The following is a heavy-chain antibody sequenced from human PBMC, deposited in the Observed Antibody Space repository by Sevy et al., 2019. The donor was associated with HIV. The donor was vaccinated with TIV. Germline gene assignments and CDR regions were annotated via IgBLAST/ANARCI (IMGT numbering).Heavy chain of an antibody. D-gene: IGHD3-10*01. J-gene: IGHJ4*02. CDR3: AKGYGSGSPPDF. CDR2: ISASGGST. CDR1: GFIFNSYA. Sequence: EGSLRLSCAASGFIFNSYAMSWVRQAPGKGLEWVSSISASGGSTYYADSVKGRFTISRDNSRNTVDVEMNSLRGEDTAIYYCAKGYGSGSPPDFWGQGTLVTVSS. V-gene: IGHV3-23*01.